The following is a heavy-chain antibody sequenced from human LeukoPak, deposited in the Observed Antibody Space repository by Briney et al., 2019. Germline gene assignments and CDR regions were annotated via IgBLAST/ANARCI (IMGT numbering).Heavy chain of an antibody. D-gene: IGHD4-17*01. V-gene: IGHV3-9*01. CDR3: AKAKGHDYGDYLDY. CDR1: GFTFDDYA. CDR2: ISWNSGSI. Sequence: PGGSLRLSCAASGFTFDDYAMHWVRQAPGKGLEWVSGISWNSGSIGYADSAKGRFTISRDNAKNSLYLQMNSLRAEDTALYYCAKAKGHDYGDYLDYWGQGTLVTVSS. J-gene: IGHJ4*02.